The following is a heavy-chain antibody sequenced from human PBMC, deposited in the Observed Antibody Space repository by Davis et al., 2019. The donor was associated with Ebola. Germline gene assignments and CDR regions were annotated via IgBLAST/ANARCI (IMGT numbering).Heavy chain of an antibody. Sequence: ASVKVSCKASGYSFTSFYMHWVRQAPGQGLEWMGIINPSGGSTSYAQKFQGRVTMTRDTSTSTVYMELSSLRSEDTAVYYCARVDGYNADYDYWGQGTLVTVSS. CDR2: INPSGGST. CDR3: ARVDGYNADYDY. D-gene: IGHD5-24*01. J-gene: IGHJ4*02. V-gene: IGHV1-46*01. CDR1: GYSFTSFY.